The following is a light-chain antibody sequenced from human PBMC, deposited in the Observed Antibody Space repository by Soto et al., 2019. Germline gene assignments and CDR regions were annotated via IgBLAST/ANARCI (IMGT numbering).Light chain of an antibody. CDR1: QSIRTQ. Sequence: DTQMTQSPSTVSASVGDRVTIICRPSQSIRTQLAWYQQKPGKAPKLLNSGGFSLESGVPSRFSGSGSVTEFALTISSLPPDDFATYYCQQYYSYPRFGQGTRVDI. V-gene: IGKV1-5*02. J-gene: IGKJ1*01. CDR3: QQYYSYPR. CDR2: GGF.